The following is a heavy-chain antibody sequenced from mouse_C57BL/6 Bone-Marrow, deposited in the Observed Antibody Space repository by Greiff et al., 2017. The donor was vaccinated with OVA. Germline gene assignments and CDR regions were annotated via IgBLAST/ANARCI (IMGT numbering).Heavy chain of an antibody. J-gene: IGHJ3*01. CDR2: IYPRSGNT. D-gene: IGHD2-4*01. CDR1: GYTFTSYG. V-gene: IGHV1-81*01. Sequence: VQLQQSGAELARPVASVKLSCKASGYTFTSYGISWVKQRTGQGLEWIGEIYPRSGNTYYNEKFKGKATLTADKSSSTAYMELRSLTSEDSAVYFCARPYYDYDVAYWGQGTLVTVSA. CDR3: ARPYYDYDVAY.